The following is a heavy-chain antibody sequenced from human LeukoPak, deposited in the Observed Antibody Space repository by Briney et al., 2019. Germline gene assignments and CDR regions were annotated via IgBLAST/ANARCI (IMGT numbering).Heavy chain of an antibody. Sequence: GASVKVSCKASGYTFTSFGISWVRQAPGQGLEWMGWISAYNGNTNYAQKLQGRVTMTTDTSTSTAYMELRSLRSDDTAVYYCASDLGEGSYDSSGPWVFFDYWGQGTLVTVSS. J-gene: IGHJ4*02. CDR1: GYTFTSFG. D-gene: IGHD3-22*01. V-gene: IGHV1-18*01. CDR2: ISAYNGNT. CDR3: ASDLGEGSYDSSGPWVFFDY.